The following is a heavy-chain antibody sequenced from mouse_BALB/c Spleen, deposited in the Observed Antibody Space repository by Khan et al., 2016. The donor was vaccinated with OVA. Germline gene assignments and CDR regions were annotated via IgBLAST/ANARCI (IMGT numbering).Heavy chain of an antibody. V-gene: IGHV5-6*01. CDR1: GFTFSSYS. CDR3: ASHLTGSFAY. CDR2: ISSGGDYT. D-gene: IGHD4-1*01. J-gene: IGHJ3*01. Sequence: EVELVESGGDLVKPGGSLKLSCAASGFTFSSYSMSWVRQTPDKRLEWVATISSGGDYTYYHDSVKGRFTISRDNAKNTLYLQMSSLKSEDTAMYYCASHLTGSFAYWGQGTLVTVSA.